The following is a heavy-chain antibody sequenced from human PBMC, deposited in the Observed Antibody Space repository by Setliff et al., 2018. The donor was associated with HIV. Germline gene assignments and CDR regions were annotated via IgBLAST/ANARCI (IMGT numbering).Heavy chain of an antibody. CDR2: IYHSGIT. Sequence: SETLSLTCTVSGGSISSGNYYWTWIRLHPGKGLEWIGYIYHSGITYYNPSLKSRVTLSFDTSKNQFSLRLTSMTAADTAVYYCARVMGGYYDSSQYMDVWGKGTTVTVSS. D-gene: IGHD3-22*01. J-gene: IGHJ6*03. CDR1: GGSISSGNYY. V-gene: IGHV4-30-4*08. CDR3: ARVMGGYYDSSQYMDV.